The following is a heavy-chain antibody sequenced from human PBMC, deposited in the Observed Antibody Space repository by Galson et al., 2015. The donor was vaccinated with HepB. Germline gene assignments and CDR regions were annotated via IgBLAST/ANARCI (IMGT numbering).Heavy chain of an antibody. J-gene: IGHJ5*01. CDR3: ARATLGWFDS. CDR1: GFTFTDYH. Sequence: LRLSCAASGFTFTDYHMSWIRQAPGKGLEWVSYISGSGSTTIFYADSVKGRFTISRDNAKKSLYLQMNSLRAEDTAVYYCARATLGWFDSWGQGTLVTVSS. V-gene: IGHV3-11*01. CDR2: ISGSGSTTI.